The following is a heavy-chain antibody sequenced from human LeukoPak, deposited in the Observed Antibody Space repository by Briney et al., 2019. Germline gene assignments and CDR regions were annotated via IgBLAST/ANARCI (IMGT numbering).Heavy chain of an antibody. V-gene: IGHV1-2*02. Sequence: GASVKVSCKASGYTFTGYYMHWVRQAPGQGLEWMGWINPNSGGTNYAQKFQGRVTMTRDTSISTAYMGLSRLRSDDTAVYYCARVAHYDILTGYYSYGMDVWAKGPRSPSP. J-gene: IGHJ6*02. D-gene: IGHD3-9*01. CDR3: ARVAHYDILTGYYSYGMDV. CDR2: INPNSGGT. CDR1: GYTFTGYY.